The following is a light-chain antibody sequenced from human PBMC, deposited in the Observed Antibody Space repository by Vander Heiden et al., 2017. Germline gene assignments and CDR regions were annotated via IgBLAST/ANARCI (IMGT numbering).Light chain of an antibody. V-gene: IGKV2-30*01. CDR2: KVS. Sequence: DVVMTQSPLSLPVTLGQPASISCRSSQSLVYSDGNTYLYWFHQRPGQSPRRLIYKVSNRDSGVPDRFSGSGSGTDFTLKISRVEAEDVGVYYCMQNTHWPFTFGPGTKVEIK. CDR3: MQNTHWPFT. CDR1: QSLVYSDGNTY. J-gene: IGKJ3*01.